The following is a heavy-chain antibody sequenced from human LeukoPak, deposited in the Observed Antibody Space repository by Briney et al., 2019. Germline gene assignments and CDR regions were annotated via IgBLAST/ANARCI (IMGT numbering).Heavy chain of an antibody. V-gene: IGHV3-23*01. D-gene: IGHD2-2*01. Sequence: GGSLRLSCAASGFTFSSYAMSWVRQAPGKGLEWVSAISGSGGSTYYADSVKGRFTISGDNSKNTLYLQMNSLRAEDTAVYYCAKFGYCSSTSCLRTNWFDPWGQGTLVTVSS. CDR1: GFTFSSYA. CDR3: AKFGYCSSTSCLRTNWFDP. CDR2: ISGSGGST. J-gene: IGHJ5*02.